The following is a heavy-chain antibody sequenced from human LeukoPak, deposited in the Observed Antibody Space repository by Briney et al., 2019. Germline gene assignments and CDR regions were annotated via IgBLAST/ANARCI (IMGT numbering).Heavy chain of an antibody. V-gene: IGHV4-39*01. Sequence: SETLSLTCTVSGGSISSSSYYWGWIRQPPGKGLEWIGSIYYSGSTYYNPSLKSRVTISVDTSKNQFSLKLSSVTAADTAVYYCARHRYYYDSSGYYVSAPFDYWGQGTLVTVSS. D-gene: IGHD3-22*01. CDR1: GGSISSSSYY. CDR2: IYYSGST. CDR3: ARHRYYYDSSGYYVSAPFDY. J-gene: IGHJ4*02.